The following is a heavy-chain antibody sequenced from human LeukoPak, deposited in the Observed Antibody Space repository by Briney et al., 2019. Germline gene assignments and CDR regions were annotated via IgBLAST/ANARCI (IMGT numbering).Heavy chain of an antibody. CDR1: GYSITTGYY. Sequence: TSETLSLTCTVFGYSITTGYYWGWIRQPPGKGLEWIGSIYHSGSTFYNPSLKSRVTISVDTSKNQFSLKLSSVTAADTAIYYCARVFSGLDYWGQGTLVTVSS. V-gene: IGHV4-38-2*02. CDR3: ARVFSGLDY. CDR2: IYHSGST. D-gene: IGHD2-8*02. J-gene: IGHJ4*02.